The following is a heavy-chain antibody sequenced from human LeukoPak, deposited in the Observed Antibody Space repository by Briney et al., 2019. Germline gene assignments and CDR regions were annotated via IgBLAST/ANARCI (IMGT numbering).Heavy chain of an antibody. D-gene: IGHD3-22*01. J-gene: IGHJ4*02. CDR1: GFTVSSNY. V-gene: IGHV3-53*01. Sequence: GGSLRLSCAASGFTVSSNYMSWVRQAPGKGLEWVSVIYSGGSTYYADSVKGRFTISRDNSKYTLYLQMNSLRAEDTAVYYCAREATYYYDSSGLDYWGQGTLVTVSS. CDR2: IYSGGST. CDR3: AREATYYYDSSGLDY.